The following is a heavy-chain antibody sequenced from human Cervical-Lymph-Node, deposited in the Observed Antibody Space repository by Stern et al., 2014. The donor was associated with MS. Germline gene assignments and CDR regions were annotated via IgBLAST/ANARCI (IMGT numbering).Heavy chain of an antibody. Sequence: EVQLVESGGGLVQPGGSLRLSCAASGFTFSRYWMHWVRKVPGKGPVWVSRINSDGSSADYVASVKGRFPISRDNAKSTVYLEMNSLRVEDTAMYFCARGGEHYSYYYAMDVWGQGTTVTVSS. CDR3: ARGGEHYSYYYAMDV. CDR1: GFTFSRYW. V-gene: IGHV3-74*02. J-gene: IGHJ6*02. CDR2: INSDGSSA. D-gene: IGHD2-15*01.